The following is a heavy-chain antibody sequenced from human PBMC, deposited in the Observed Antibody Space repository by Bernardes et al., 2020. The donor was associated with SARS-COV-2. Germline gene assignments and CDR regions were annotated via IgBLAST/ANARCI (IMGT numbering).Heavy chain of an antibody. CDR3: CTGYFDL. CDR2: IKRQTDGGTT. V-gene: IGHV3-15*01. J-gene: IGHJ2*01. Sequence: GSLRLSCAVSGFSFTNVWMNWVRQAPGKGLEWVGRIKRQTDGGTTEYAAPAKGRFTISRDDSENTLHLQMSSLKSEDTAVYYCCTGYFDLWGRGTLVSVSS. CDR1: GFSFTNVW.